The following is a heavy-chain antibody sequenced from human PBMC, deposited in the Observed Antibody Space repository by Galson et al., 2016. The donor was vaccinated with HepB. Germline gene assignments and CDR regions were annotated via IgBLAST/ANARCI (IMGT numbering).Heavy chain of an antibody. J-gene: IGHJ2*01. CDR2: IKSITDGGTT. CDR1: GFTITNAW. D-gene: IGHD5-24*01. CDR3: TTGWLQSDWAWGGYFDI. Sequence: SLRLSCAASGFTITNAWMSWVRQAPGKGLEWVGRIKSITDGGTTDYAAPVKGRFTFSRDDSKNTLFLQVNSLITEDTAVCSCTTGWLQSDWAWGGYFDIWGRGTLVTVSS. V-gene: IGHV3-15*01.